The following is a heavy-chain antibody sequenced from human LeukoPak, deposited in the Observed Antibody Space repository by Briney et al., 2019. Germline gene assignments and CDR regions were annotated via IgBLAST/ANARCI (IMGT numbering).Heavy chain of an antibody. CDR2: ISSSGSTI. CDR1: GFTFSDYH. Sequence: RTGGSLRLSCAASGFTFSDYHMRWIRQAPGKGLEWVSYISSSGSTIYYADSVKGRFTISRDNAKNSLYLQMNSLRAEDTAVYYCARDEWFPYYYMDVWGKGTTVTVSS. J-gene: IGHJ6*03. CDR3: ARDEWFPYYYMDV. D-gene: IGHD3-10*01. V-gene: IGHV3-11*01.